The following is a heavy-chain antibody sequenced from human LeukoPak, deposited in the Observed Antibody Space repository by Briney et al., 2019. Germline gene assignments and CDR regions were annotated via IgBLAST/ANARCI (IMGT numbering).Heavy chain of an antibody. D-gene: IGHD6-6*01. Sequence: GGSLRLSCAASGFTFSNYWMHWVRQAPGKGLVWVSRIKSDGSSTSYADSVKGRFTISRDNAKNTLYLQMNSLRAEDTAVYYCARGGSSDYWGQGTLVTVSS. J-gene: IGHJ4*02. V-gene: IGHV3-74*01. CDR2: IKSDGSST. CDR3: ARGGSSDY. CDR1: GFTFSNYW.